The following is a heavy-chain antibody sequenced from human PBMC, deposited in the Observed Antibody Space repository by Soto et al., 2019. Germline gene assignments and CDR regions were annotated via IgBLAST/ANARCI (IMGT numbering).Heavy chain of an antibody. CDR3: AKDPGPYYDYVWGSLSAFDI. CDR2: ISGSGGST. CDR1: GFTFSSYA. D-gene: IGHD3-16*01. V-gene: IGHV3-23*01. Sequence: GSLRLSCAASGFTFSSYAMSWVRQAPGKGLEWVSAISGSGGSTYYADSVRGRFTISRDTSRNTLYLQMNSLRAEDTAVYYCAKDPGPYYDYVWGSLSAFDIWGQGTMVTVSS. J-gene: IGHJ3*02.